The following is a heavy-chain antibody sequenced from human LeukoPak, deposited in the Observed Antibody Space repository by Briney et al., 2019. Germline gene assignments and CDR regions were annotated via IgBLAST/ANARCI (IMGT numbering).Heavy chain of an antibody. Sequence: GGSLRLSCAASGFTFSNYDMHWVRQATGKGLEWVSAIDTAGDTYYPGSVKGRFTISRDNAKNSLYLQMNSLRAEDTAVYYCASEGIAAAGSLDYWGQGTLVTVSS. D-gene: IGHD6-13*01. J-gene: IGHJ4*02. CDR1: GFTFSNYD. V-gene: IGHV3-13*01. CDR2: IDTAGDT. CDR3: ASEGIAAAGSLDY.